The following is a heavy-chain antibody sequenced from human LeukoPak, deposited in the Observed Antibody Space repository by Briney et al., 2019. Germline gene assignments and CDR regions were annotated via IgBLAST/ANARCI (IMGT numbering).Heavy chain of an antibody. V-gene: IGHV4-59*12. CDR1: GGSISSYY. CDR3: ARDSPLR. J-gene: IGHJ4*02. Sequence: SETLSLTCTVSGGSISSYYWSWIRQPPGKGLEWIGYIYYSGSTNYNPSLKSRVTISVDTSKNQFSLKLSSVTAADTAVYYCARDSPLRWGQGTLVTVSS. CDR2: IYYSGST.